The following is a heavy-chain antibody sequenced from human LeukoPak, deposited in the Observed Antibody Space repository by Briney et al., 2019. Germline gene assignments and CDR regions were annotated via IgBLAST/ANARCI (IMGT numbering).Heavy chain of an antibody. CDR2: ISSSGSTI. J-gene: IGHJ4*02. CDR1: GFTFSSYE. CDR3: AREGPSSYCSGGSCYLDY. D-gene: IGHD2-15*01. V-gene: IGHV3-48*03. Sequence: PGGSLRLSCAASGFTFSSYEMNWVRQAPGKGLEWVSYISSSGSTIYYADSVKGRFTISRDNAKNSLYLQMNSLRAEDTAVYYCAREGPSSYCSGGSCYLDYWGQGTLVTVSP.